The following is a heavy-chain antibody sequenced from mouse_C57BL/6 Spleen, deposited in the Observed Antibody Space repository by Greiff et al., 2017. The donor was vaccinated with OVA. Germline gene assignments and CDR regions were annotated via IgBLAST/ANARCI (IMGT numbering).Heavy chain of an antibody. CDR1: GYTFTSYW. D-gene: IGHD4-1*01. V-gene: IGHV1-50*01. CDR2: IDPSDSYT. Sequence: QVQLQQPGAELVKPGASVKLSCKASGYTFTSYWMQWVKQRPGQGLEWIGEIDPSDSYTNYNQKFKGKATLTVDTSSSTAYMQLSSLTSEDSAVYYCASQLTGTGYFDYWGKGTTLTVSS. J-gene: IGHJ2*01. CDR3: ASQLTGTGYFDY.